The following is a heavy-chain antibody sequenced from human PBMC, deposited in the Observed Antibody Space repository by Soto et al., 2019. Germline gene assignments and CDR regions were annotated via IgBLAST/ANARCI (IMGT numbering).Heavy chain of an antibody. Sequence: GGSLRLSCAASGFTFSSYAMHWVRQAPGKGLEWVAVISYDGSNKYYADSVKGRFTISRDNSKNTLYLQMNSLRAEDTAVYYCARCLDDSSSWYTPADPWGQGTLVTVSS. CDR1: GFTFSSYA. D-gene: IGHD6-13*01. V-gene: IGHV3-30-3*01. J-gene: IGHJ5*02. CDR3: ARCLDDSSSWYTPADP. CDR2: ISYDGSNK.